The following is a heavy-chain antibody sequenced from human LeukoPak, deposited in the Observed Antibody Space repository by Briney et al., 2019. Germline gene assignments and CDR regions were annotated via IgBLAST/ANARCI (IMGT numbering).Heavy chain of an antibody. V-gene: IGHV1-2*04. Sequence: ASVKVSCKASGYTFTGYYMHWVRQAPGQGLEWMGWINPNSGGTNYAQKFQGWVTMTRDTSISTAYMELSRLRSDDTAVYYCARDWCGGDCYSCCSTSYFDFWGQGTLVTVSS. CDR3: ARDWCGGDCYSCCSTSYFDF. CDR2: INPNSGGT. CDR1: GYTFTGYY. J-gene: IGHJ4*02. D-gene: IGHD2-21*02.